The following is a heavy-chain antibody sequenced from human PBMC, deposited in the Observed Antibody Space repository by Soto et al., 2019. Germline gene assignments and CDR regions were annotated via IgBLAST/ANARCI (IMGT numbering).Heavy chain of an antibody. D-gene: IGHD5-12*01. Sequence: PGGSLRLSCAASGFTFTSHAMGWVRQAPGKGLEWVSSISSDSSYIYYADSVRGRFTISRDNAKNSLYLQMNSLRAEDTAVYYCARSPGRDGYNNFDYWGQGTLVTVSS. V-gene: IGHV3-21*01. CDR3: ARSPGRDGYNNFDY. J-gene: IGHJ4*02. CDR1: GFTFTSHA. CDR2: ISSDSSYI.